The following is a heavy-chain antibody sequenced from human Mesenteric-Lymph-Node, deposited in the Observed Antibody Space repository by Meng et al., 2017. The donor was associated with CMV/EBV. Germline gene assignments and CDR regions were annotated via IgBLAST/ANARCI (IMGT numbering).Heavy chain of an antibody. D-gene: IGHD4-11*01. J-gene: IGHJ6*02. CDR2: TIPIFGTA. V-gene: IGHV1-69*06. CDR3: ASGGKTDYTKNYYYYYGMDV. Sequence: SVKVSCKASGGTFSSYAISWVRQAPGQGLEWMGGTIPIFGTANYAQKFQGRVTITADKSTSTAYMELSSLRSEDTAVYYCASGGKTDYTKNYYYYYGMDVWGQGTTVTVSS. CDR1: GGTFSSYA.